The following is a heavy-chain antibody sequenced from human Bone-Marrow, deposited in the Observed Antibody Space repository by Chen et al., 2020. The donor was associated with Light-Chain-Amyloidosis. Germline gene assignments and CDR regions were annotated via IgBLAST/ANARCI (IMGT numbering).Heavy chain of an antibody. V-gene: IGHV4-59*01. D-gene: IGHD5-18*01. CDR1: GDSISKFY. CDR2: VHHSGNF. J-gene: IGHJ6*02. CDR3: ARDQGYRYGFYNYGVDV. Sequence: QVQLHESGPGVVQPSEILSLTCSVPGDSISKFYWSWIRQAPGEGLEWIGYVHHSGNFNYNPSLKSRVVLLTDTSRNQLSLRLMSVTPADTAVYYCARDQGYRYGFYNYGVDVWGQGTTVTVAS.